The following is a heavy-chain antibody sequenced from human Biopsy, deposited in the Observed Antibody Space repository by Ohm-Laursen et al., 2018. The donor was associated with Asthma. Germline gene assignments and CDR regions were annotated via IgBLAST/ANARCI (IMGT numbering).Heavy chain of an antibody. CDR2: ISYDGNHK. D-gene: IGHD5-12*01. J-gene: IGHJ4*02. V-gene: IGHV3-30*18. Sequence: SLRFSCAASGFIFRSFGMHWVRQAPGKGLEWVAVISYDGNHKFYEDSVKGRFTISRDNSKNTLYLQMNSLRTEDTAVYYCAKRRGYSGHDNDYWGQGTLVIVSS. CDR3: AKRRGYSGHDNDY. CDR1: GFIFRSFG.